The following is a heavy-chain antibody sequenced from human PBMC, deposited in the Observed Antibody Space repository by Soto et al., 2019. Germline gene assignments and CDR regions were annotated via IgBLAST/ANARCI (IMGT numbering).Heavy chain of an antibody. CDR3: ARAGYGDPYYYYYMDV. J-gene: IGHJ6*03. D-gene: IGHD4-17*01. V-gene: IGHV1-69*02. CDR2: IIPILGIA. CDR1: GGTFSSYP. Sequence: QVQLVQSGAEVKKPGSSVKVSCKASGGTFSSYPISWVRQAPGQGLEWMGRIIPILGIANYAQKFQGRVTITADKSTSTAYMELSSLRSEDTAVYYCARAGYGDPYYYYYMDVWGKGTTVTVSS.